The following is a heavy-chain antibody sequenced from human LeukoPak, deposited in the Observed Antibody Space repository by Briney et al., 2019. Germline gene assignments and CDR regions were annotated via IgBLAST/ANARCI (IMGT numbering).Heavy chain of an antibody. CDR2: IYYSGST. D-gene: IGHD5-24*01. CDR1: GGSISSYY. V-gene: IGHV4-59*01. CDR3: ARVEMATRFGWFDP. Sequence: PSETLSLTCTVSGGSISSYYWSWIRQPPGKGLEWIGYIYYSGSTNYNPSLKSRVTISVDTSKNQFSLKLSSVTAADTAVYYCARVEMATRFGWFDPWGQGTLVTVSS. J-gene: IGHJ5*02.